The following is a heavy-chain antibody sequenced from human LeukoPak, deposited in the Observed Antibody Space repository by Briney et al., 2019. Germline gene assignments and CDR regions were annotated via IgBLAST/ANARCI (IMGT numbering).Heavy chain of an antibody. Sequence: SVKVSCKASGGTFSSYAISWVRQAPGQGLEWMGGIIPIFGTANYAQKFQGRVTITTDESTSTAYMELSSLRSEDTAVYYCARGSGSYYRGVGYFDYWGQGTLVTVSS. CDR3: ARGSGSYYRGVGYFDY. D-gene: IGHD3-10*01. J-gene: IGHJ4*02. V-gene: IGHV1-69*05. CDR2: IIPIFGTA. CDR1: GGTFSSYA.